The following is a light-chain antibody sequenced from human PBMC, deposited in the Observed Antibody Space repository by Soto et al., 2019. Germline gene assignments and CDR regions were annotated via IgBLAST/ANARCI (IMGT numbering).Light chain of an antibody. V-gene: IGLV2-14*01. J-gene: IGLJ1*01. Sequence: QSALTQPASVSGSPGQSITISCTGTSSDVGGYNYVSWYQHHPGKAPKLMIYEVSNRPSGVSNRFSGSKSVNTASLTISGLQAEDEADYYCSSYTSSSTYVFGTGTKFTVL. CDR3: SSYTSSSTYV. CDR1: SSDVGGYNY. CDR2: EVS.